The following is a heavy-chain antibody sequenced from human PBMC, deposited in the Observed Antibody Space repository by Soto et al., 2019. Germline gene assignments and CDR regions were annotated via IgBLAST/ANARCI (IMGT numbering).Heavy chain of an antibody. Sequence: GGSLRLSCAASGFNFSDQYMNWIRQAPGKGLEWVSYISGSSRYTNFADSVKGRFTISRDNAKNSLYLQMNSLRAEDTAVYYCARHTSGWHYYDYWGQGTPVTVSS. CDR1: GFNFSDQY. CDR2: ISGSSRYT. D-gene: IGHD6-19*01. V-gene: IGHV3-11*06. CDR3: ARHTSGWHYYDY. J-gene: IGHJ4*02.